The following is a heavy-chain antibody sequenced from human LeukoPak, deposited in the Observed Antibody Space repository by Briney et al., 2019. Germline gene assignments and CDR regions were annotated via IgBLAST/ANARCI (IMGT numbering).Heavy chain of an antibody. Sequence: PGGSLRLSCAASGFTFSSYAMSWVRQAPGKGLEWVSAISGSGGSTYYADSVKGRFTISRDNSKNTLYLQMNSLRAEDTAVYYCAKAGYCSSTSCYTVPTPIDYWGQRTLVTVSS. D-gene: IGHD2-2*02. CDR2: ISGSGGST. J-gene: IGHJ4*02. CDR1: GFTFSSYA. CDR3: AKAGYCSSTSCYTVPTPIDY. V-gene: IGHV3-23*01.